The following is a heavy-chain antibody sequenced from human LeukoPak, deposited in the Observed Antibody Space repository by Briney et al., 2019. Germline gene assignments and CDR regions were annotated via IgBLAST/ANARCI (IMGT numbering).Heavy chain of an antibody. CDR2: INPSGGST. V-gene: IGHV1-46*01. CDR3: ARARRDGLLQHIVVVTPIGGVYYFDY. CDR1: GYTFTSYY. J-gene: IGHJ4*02. Sequence: GASVKVSCKASGYTFTSYYMHWVRQAPGQGLEWMGIINPSGGSTSYAQKFQGRVTMTRDTSTSTVYMELRSLRSDDTAVYYCARARRDGLLQHIVVVTPIGGVYYFDYWGQGTLVTVSS. D-gene: IGHD2-21*02.